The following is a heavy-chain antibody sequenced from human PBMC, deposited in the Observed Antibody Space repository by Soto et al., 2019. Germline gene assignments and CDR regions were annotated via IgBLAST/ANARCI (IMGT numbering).Heavy chain of an antibody. CDR3: ARVERGTATTVVDAFDI. CDR1: GGFVSSGSYY. J-gene: IGHJ3*02. V-gene: IGHV4-34*01. D-gene: IGHD1-1*01. CDR2: MSHSGGT. Sequence: QVQLQQWGAGLLKPSETLSLTCAVYGGFVSSGSYYWSWIRQPPGKGLEWIGEMSHSGGTHFNPSLKSRVTISVDTSKNQFSLKMSSVTAAYTALDYCARVERGTATTVVDAFDIWGPGTMVTVSS.